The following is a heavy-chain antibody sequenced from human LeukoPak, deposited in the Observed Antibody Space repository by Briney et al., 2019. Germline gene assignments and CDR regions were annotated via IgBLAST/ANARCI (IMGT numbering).Heavy chain of an antibody. D-gene: IGHD5-24*01. J-gene: IGHJ4*02. V-gene: IGHV4-39*07. CDR1: GGSFSSSSYY. Sequence: WESLSLTCTVSGGSFSSSSYYWGWIRQPPGQGLVGCGSIYYSGSTYYNPSLKSRVTISGDTSKNQFSLKLSSVTAADTAVYYCARESFGRDGYNSQAGDCWGQGTLVTVSS. CDR2: IYYSGST. CDR3: ARESFGRDGYNSQAGDC.